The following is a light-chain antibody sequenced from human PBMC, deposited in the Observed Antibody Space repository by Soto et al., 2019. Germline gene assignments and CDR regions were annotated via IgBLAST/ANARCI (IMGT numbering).Light chain of an antibody. CDR1: QRVSSY. CDR3: QQRNSWPIT. J-gene: IGKJ5*01. V-gene: IGKV3-11*01. Sequence: PGGRVTLSCRASQRVSSYLAWYQQKPGQAPRLLIYDASNRATGIPARFTGSGSGTDFTPTISRLEPEDFAVYYCQQRNSWPITFGQGTRLEIK. CDR2: DAS.